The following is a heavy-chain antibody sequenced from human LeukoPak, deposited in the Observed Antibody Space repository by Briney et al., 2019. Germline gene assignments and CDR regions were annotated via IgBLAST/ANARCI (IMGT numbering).Heavy chain of an antibody. D-gene: IGHD2-2*01. CDR2: IYENGGTT. V-gene: IGHV3-23*01. CDR1: GFTFRSHA. J-gene: IGHJ4*02. CDR3: AKSHRCSSTSCYGTLDY. Sequence: GGSLRLSCVGSGFTFRSHAMSWVRQAPEKGLEFVSGIYENGGTTYYADSVKGRFSISRDNSKNTLYLQMDSLRGEDTAVYYCAKSHRCSSTSCYGTLDYWGQGTLVTVSS.